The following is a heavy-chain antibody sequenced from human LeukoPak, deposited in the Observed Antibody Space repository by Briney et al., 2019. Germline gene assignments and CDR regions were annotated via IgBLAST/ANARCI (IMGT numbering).Heavy chain of an antibody. D-gene: IGHD5-12*01. CDR3: ARGQVVANDY. Sequence: SETLSLTCAVYGGSFSVYYWSWIRQPPGKGLEWIGEINHSGSTNYNPSLKSRVTISVDTSKNQFSLKLSSVTAADTAVYYCARGQVVANDYWGQGTLVTVSS. V-gene: IGHV4-34*01. CDR2: INHSGST. J-gene: IGHJ4*02. CDR1: GGSFSVYY.